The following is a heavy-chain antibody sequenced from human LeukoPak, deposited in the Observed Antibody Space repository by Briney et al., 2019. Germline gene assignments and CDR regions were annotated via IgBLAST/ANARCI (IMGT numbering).Heavy chain of an antibody. V-gene: IGHV3-66*01. CDR3: AKSPGTYSYYSYLDV. CDR2: IYTAGTT. Sequence: GGSLRLSWAATGFTVSNNYMSWVRQAPGTGLEWVSVIYTAGTTYYAASVKGRFTISRDNSRNTLYLQMNSLRAEDTAVYYCAKSPGTYSYYSYLDVWGQGTTVTVSS. D-gene: IGHD1-26*01. J-gene: IGHJ6*02. CDR1: GFTVSNNY.